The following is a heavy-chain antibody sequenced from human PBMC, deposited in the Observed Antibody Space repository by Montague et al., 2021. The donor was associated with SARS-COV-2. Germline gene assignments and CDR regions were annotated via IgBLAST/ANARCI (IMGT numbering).Heavy chain of an antibody. D-gene: IGHD3/OR15-3a*01. V-gene: IGHV4-31*03. CDR1: GGSLSSGGYY. Sequence: TLSLTCTVSGGSLSSGGYYWSWIRQLPGKGLEWLGYFYYSGXTXYXXXXQXRVFISADMSKNQFFLNLTSVTAADAAVYYCARDLGRTGYYYGLDVWGQGTTVTVSS. J-gene: IGHJ6*02. CDR2: FYYSGXT. CDR3: ARDLGRTGYYYGLDV.